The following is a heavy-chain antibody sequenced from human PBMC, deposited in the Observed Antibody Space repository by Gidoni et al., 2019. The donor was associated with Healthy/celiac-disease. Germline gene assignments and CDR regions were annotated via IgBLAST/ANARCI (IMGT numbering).Heavy chain of an antibody. D-gene: IGHD6-19*01. CDR1: GFPFSSYA. V-gene: IGHV3-23*01. CDR2: ISGSGGST. CDR3: AKPQWLNYYYGMDV. Sequence: EVQLLESGGGLVQPGGSLRLSCAASGFPFSSYAMSWVRQAPGKGLEWVSAISGSGGSTYYADSVKGRFTISRDNSKNTLFLQMNSLRAEDTGVYYCAKPQWLNYYYGMDVWGQGTTVTVSS. J-gene: IGHJ6*02.